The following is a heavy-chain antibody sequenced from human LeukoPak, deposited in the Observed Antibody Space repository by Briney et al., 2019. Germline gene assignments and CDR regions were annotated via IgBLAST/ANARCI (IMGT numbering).Heavy chain of an antibody. J-gene: IGHJ5*02. D-gene: IGHD6-13*01. CDR2: IYYSGST. Sequence: SQTLSLTCTVSGGSISSGGYYWSWLRQHPGTGLEWIGYIYYSGSTYYNPSLKSRVTISVDTSKNQFSLKLSSVTAADTAVYYCARALYSSTAEPYNWFDPWGQGTLVTVSS. CDR1: GGSISSGGYY. CDR3: ARALYSSTAEPYNWFDP. V-gene: IGHV4-31*03.